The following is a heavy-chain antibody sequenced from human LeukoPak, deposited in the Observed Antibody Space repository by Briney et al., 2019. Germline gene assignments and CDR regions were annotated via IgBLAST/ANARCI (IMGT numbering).Heavy chain of an antibody. V-gene: IGHV4-34*01. Sequence: PSETLSLTCAVYGGSFSGYYWSWIRQPPGKGLEWIGEINHSGSTNYNPSLKSRVTISVDTSKNQFSLKLSSVTAADTAVYYCASVYYDFWCGYSGPDYWGQGTLVTVSS. CDR1: GGSFSGYY. CDR2: INHSGST. J-gene: IGHJ4*02. D-gene: IGHD3-3*01. CDR3: ASVYYDFWCGYSGPDY.